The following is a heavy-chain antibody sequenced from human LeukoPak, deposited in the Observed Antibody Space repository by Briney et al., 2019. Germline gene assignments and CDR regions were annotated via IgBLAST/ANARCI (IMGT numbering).Heavy chain of an antibody. V-gene: IGHV4-59*12. Sequence: PSETLSLTCTVSGVSISSYFWSWIRQPPGKGLEWIGYIYHSGSTFYNPSLKSRVSISLDTSKNQFSLKLSSVTAADTAVYYCARDIGYSSSWYGWFDPWGQGTLVTVSS. CDR1: GVSISSYF. D-gene: IGHD6-13*01. J-gene: IGHJ5*02. CDR2: IYHSGST. CDR3: ARDIGYSSSWYGWFDP.